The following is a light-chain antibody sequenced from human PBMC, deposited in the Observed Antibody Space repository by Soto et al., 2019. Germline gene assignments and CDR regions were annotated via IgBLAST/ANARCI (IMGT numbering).Light chain of an antibody. CDR2: EVS. J-gene: IGLJ1*01. CDR3: SSYTSISTLV. Sequence: QSALTQPASVSGSPGQSITSSCTGTSTDVGGYNYVSWYQQYPGKAPKLMIYEVSNRPSGVPNRFSGSKAGNAASLTISGLQAEDEADYYCSSYTSISTLVFGAGTKLTVL. CDR1: STDVGGYNY. V-gene: IGLV2-14*01.